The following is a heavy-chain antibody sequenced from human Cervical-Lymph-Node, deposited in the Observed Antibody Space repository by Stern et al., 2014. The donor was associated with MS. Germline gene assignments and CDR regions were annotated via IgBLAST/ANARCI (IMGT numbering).Heavy chain of an antibody. D-gene: IGHD5-18*01. CDR3: TKVGFANTALAD. CDR1: GFTFDDYA. Sequence: EVQLVQSGGGLVQPGRSLRLSCAASGFTFDDYAMDWVRQAPGKGLEWVSSISWNSGNMDYADSVKGRFTISRDNAKNALNSLRSEDTALYYCTKVGFANTALADWGQGTLVTVSS. J-gene: IGHJ4*02. V-gene: IGHV3-9*01. CDR2: ISWNSGNM.